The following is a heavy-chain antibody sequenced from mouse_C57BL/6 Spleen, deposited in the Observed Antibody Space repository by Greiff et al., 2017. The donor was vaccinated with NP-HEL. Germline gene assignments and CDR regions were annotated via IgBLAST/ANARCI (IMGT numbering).Heavy chain of an antibody. CDR3: AIYGISSWFAY. D-gene: IGHD1-1*01. CDR1: GYTFTNYW. Sequence: VQLQESGAELVRPGTSVKMSCKASGYTFTNYWIGWAKQRPGHGLEWIGDIYPGGGYTNYNEKFKGKATLTADKSSSTAYMQFSSLTSEDSAIYYCAIYGISSWFAYWGQGTLVTVSA. CDR2: IYPGGGYT. J-gene: IGHJ3*01. V-gene: IGHV1-63*01.